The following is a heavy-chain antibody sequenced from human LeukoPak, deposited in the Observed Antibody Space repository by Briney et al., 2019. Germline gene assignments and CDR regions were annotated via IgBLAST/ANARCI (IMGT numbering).Heavy chain of an antibody. Sequence: SETLSLTCAVYGGSFTGYHWNWIRQSPQRGLEWIGEINHRGHPHYNPSLESRLTISVDTSKNQFSLTLKSVTAADTAVYFCARDPATVVTVPYYFDFWGQGTPVTVSS. D-gene: IGHD2-21*02. CDR1: GGSFTGYH. CDR3: ARDPATVVTVPYYFDF. CDR2: INHRGHP. V-gene: IGHV4-34*01. J-gene: IGHJ4*02.